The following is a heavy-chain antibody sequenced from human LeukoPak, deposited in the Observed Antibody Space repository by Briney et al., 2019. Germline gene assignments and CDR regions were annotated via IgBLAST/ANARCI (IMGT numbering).Heavy chain of an antibody. J-gene: IGHJ4*02. CDR1: GGSITNYY. CDR3: SSSSVDY. D-gene: IGHD6-6*01. V-gene: IGHV4-59*12. CDR2: IYQTGNT. Sequence: SETLSLTCTVSGGSITNYYWSWIRQPPGKGLEWITYIYQTGNTDYNPSLKSRVTISLDTSKNQFSLQLSSVTAADTAVYYCSSSSVDYWGQGTLVTVSS.